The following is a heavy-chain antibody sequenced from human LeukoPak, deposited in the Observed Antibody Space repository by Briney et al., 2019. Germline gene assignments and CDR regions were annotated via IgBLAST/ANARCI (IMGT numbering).Heavy chain of an antibody. Sequence: ASVKVSCKASGYTFTGYYMHWVRQAPGQGLEWMGWINPNSGGTNYAQKFQGRVTMTRDTSISTAYMELSRLRSEDTAVYYCARAPRPYSSGWYGLYYFDYWGQGTLVTVSS. J-gene: IGHJ4*02. D-gene: IGHD6-19*01. CDR2: INPNSGGT. V-gene: IGHV1-2*02. CDR3: ARAPRPYSSGWYGLYYFDY. CDR1: GYTFTGYY.